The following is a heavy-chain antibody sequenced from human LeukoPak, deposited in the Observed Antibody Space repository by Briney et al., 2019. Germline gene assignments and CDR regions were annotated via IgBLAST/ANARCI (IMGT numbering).Heavy chain of an antibody. CDR2: IRYDGSNK. CDR3: AKLFGEAIVVVPAATTHDY. Sequence: GGSLRRSCAASGFTFSSYGMHWVRQAPGKGLEWVALIRYDGSNKYYTDSVKGRFTISRDNSKNTLYLQMNSLRAEDTAVYYCAKLFGEAIVVVPAATTHDYWGQGTLVTVSS. CDR1: GFTFSSYG. V-gene: IGHV3-30*02. J-gene: IGHJ4*02. D-gene: IGHD2-2*01.